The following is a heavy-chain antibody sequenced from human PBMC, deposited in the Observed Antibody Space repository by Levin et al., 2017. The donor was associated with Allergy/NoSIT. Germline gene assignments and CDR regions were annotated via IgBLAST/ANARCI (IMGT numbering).Heavy chain of an antibody. CDR2: INPNSGGT. CDR1: GYSFSDYY. J-gene: IGHJ5*01. CDR3: ARDKSYRDTGGSYDS. V-gene: IGHV1-2*02. Sequence: GDSLKISCKASGYSFSDYYIHWVRQAPGQGLEWMGRINPNSGGTNYAQTFQGRVTMTRDTSTCSAYMELSRLTSDDTAVYYCARDKSYRDTGGSYDSWGQGTLVTVSS. D-gene: IGHD2-8*02.